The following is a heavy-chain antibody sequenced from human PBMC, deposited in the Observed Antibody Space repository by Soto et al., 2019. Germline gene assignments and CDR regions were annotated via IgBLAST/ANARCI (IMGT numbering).Heavy chain of an antibody. Sequence: ASVKVSCKSSGYTFTSYCISWVRQAPGQGLECMGWISAYNGNTNYAQKLQGRVTMTTDTSTSTAYMELRSLRSDDTAVYYCARVGYYYDSSGYYIDYYYGMDVWGQGTTVTVSS. CDR2: ISAYNGNT. CDR3: ARVGYYYDSSGYYIDYYYGMDV. J-gene: IGHJ6*02. CDR1: GYTFTSYC. V-gene: IGHV1-18*01. D-gene: IGHD3-22*01.